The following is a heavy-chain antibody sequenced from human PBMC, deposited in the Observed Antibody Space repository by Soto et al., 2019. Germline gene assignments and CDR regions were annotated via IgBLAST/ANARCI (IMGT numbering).Heavy chain of an antibody. CDR3: ANEKYYDFWSGYSRNWFDP. CDR2: IYYSGST. V-gene: IGHV4-39*01. Sequence: SETLSLTCTVSGGSISSSSYYWGWIRQPPGKGLEWIGSIYYSGSTYYNPSLKSRVTISVDTSKNQFSLKLSSVTAADTAVYYCANEKYYDFWSGYSRNWFDPWGQGTLVTVSS. CDR1: GGSISSSSYY. D-gene: IGHD3-3*01. J-gene: IGHJ5*02.